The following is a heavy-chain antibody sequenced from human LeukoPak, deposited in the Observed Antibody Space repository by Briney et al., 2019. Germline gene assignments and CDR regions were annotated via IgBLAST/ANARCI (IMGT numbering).Heavy chain of an antibody. D-gene: IGHD4-11*01. J-gene: IGHJ4*02. CDR2: INHSGST. V-gene: IGHV4-34*01. CDR3: ARRTTVTIPFGY. Sequence: SSETLSLTCAVYGGSFSGYYWSWIRQPPGKGLEWSGEINHSGSTNYNPSLKSRVTISVDKSKNQFSLKLSSVTAADTAVYYCARRTTVTIPFGYWGQGTLVTVSS. CDR1: GGSFSGYY.